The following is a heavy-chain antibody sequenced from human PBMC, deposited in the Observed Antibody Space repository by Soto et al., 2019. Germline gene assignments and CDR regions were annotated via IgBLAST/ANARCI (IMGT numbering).Heavy chain of an antibody. CDR2: ISPSSGTI. V-gene: IGHV3-48*01. Sequence: GGSLRLSCAASGFSFSSYSINWVRQTPGKGLEWLSYISPSSGTIWYAASVKGRFTISRDNAKNSLYLQMNSLTAEDTAMYYCARDPSLYNSGWYNGFDYWGQGTLVTVSS. D-gene: IGHD6-13*01. CDR1: GFSFSSYS. J-gene: IGHJ4*02. CDR3: ARDPSLYNSGWYNGFDY.